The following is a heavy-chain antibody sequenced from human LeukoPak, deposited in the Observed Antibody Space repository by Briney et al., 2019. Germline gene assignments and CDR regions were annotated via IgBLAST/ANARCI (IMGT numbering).Heavy chain of an antibody. CDR3: VRRLSENRGVGYFDY. J-gene: IGHJ4*02. Sequence: SQTLSLTCTVSGGSISSGGYYWSWIRQPPGKGLEWIGYIYHSGSTYYNPSLKSRVTISVDRSKNQFSLKLSSVTAADTAVYYCVRRLSENRGVGYFDYWGQGTLVTVSS. V-gene: IGHV4-30-2*01. CDR1: GGSISSGGYY. D-gene: IGHD3-16*02. CDR2: IYHSGST.